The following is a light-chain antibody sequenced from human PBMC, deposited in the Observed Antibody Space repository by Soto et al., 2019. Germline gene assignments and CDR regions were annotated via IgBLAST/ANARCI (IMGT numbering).Light chain of an antibody. V-gene: IGLV2-14*01. Sequence: QSVLTQPASVSGSPGQSITISCTGTSSDIGGFNYVSWYQQNPGKAPKLMIYEVSKRPSGVSNRFSGSKSGNTASLTISGLQAEDEADYYCSSYTSNSTLAGFGTGTKVTV. CDR3: SSYTSNSTLAG. CDR1: SSDIGGFNY. J-gene: IGLJ1*01. CDR2: EVS.